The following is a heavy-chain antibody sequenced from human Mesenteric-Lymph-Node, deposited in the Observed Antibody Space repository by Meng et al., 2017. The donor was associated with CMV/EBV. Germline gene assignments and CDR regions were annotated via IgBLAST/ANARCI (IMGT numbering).Heavy chain of an antibody. CDR3: AKGDHHHYYYYYGMDV. D-gene: IGHD1-14*01. CDR1: GITFTTYA. V-gene: IGHV3-23*01. Sequence: GESLKISCAASGITFTTYAMSWVRQAPGKGLGWVSGTSGSGDNTYYTDSVKGRFTISRDNSKNTLYLQMNSLRAEDTAVYYCAKGDHHHYYYYYGMDVWGQGTTVTVSS. CDR2: TSGSGDNT. J-gene: IGHJ6*02.